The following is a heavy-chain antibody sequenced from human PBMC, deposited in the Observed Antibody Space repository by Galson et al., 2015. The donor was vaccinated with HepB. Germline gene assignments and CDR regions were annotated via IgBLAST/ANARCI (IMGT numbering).Heavy chain of an antibody. CDR3: ARQTSHSGYDYTGDLDY. D-gene: IGHD5-12*01. CDR2: IYPGDSDT. V-gene: IGHV5-51*01. J-gene: IGHJ4*02. Sequence: QSGAEVKKPGESLKISCKGSGYSFTSYWIGWVRQMPGKGLEWMGIIYPGDSDTRYSPSFQGQVTISADKSISTAYLQWSSLKASDTAMYYCARQTSHSGYDYTGDLDYWGQGTLVTVSS. CDR1: GYSFTSYW.